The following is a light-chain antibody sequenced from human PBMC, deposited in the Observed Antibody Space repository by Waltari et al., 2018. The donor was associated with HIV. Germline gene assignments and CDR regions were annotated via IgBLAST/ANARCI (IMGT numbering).Light chain of an antibody. Sequence: KVMTQSPATLSVSPGEGATLSCRASQSVSTNVAWYQQRPVQAPRLLIDGASTRATDIPARFSGSGSGTEFTLTISSLQSEDFAVYYCQQYNNWPPFTFGPGTKVEIK. CDR2: GAS. J-gene: IGKJ3*01. CDR3: QQYNNWPPFT. CDR1: QSVSTN. V-gene: IGKV3-15*01.